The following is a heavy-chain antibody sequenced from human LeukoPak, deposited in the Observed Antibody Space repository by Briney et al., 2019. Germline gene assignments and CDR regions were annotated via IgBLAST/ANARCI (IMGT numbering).Heavy chain of an antibody. CDR3: ARDYYDSSVLRN. Sequence: SVKVSCKASGGTFSSYAISWVRQAPGQGLEWMGRIIPILGIANYAQKFQGRVTITADKSTSTAYMELSSLRSEDTAVYCCARDYYDSSVLRNWGQGTLVTVSS. CDR1: GGTFSSYA. J-gene: IGHJ4*02. CDR2: IIPILGIA. D-gene: IGHD3-22*01. V-gene: IGHV1-69*04.